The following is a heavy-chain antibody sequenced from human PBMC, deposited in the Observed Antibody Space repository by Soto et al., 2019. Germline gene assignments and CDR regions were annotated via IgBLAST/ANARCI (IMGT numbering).Heavy chain of an antibody. V-gene: IGHV1-69*01. CDR3: EGAVFYYSRGYTPFDY. J-gene: IGHJ4*02. CDR2: IIPIVGTA. CDR1: GGPFSSYA. D-gene: IGHD3-22*01. Sequence: QVQLVQSGAEVKKPGSSVKVSCKASGGPFSSYAISWVRQAPGQGLEWMGGIIPIVGTANYAQKFQGRVTITADESTSTACMELGSLRSEDTAVYYCEGAVFYYSRGYTPFDYWGQGTLVTVSS.